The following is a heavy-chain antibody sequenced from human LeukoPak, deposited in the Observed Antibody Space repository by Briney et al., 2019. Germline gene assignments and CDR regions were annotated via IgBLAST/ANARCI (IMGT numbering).Heavy chain of an antibody. CDR2: FDPEDGET. D-gene: IGHD4-17*01. Sequence: ASVKVSCKVSGYTLTELSMHWVRQAPGKGLEWMGGFDPEDGETIYAQKFQGRVTMTTDTSTSTAYMELRSLRSDDTAVYYCARNNYDYGDFNWFDPWGQGTLVTVSS. CDR3: ARNNYDYGDFNWFDP. CDR1: GYTLTELS. V-gene: IGHV1-24*01. J-gene: IGHJ5*02.